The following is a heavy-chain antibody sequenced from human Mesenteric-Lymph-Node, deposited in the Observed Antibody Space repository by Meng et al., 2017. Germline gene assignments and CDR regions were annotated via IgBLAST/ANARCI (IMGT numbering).Heavy chain of an antibody. J-gene: IGHJ4*02. CDR3: ARVGAYCGGDCYHPR. CDR2: IYHSGST. Sequence: QGRLQESGPGLVTPSGTLSLTGSSSGGPISISNWWIWVRQPPGKGLEWIGEIYHSGSTNYNPSLKSRITISVDESKNQFSLRLSSVTAADTAVYYCARVGAYCGGDCYHPRWGQGTLVTVSS. CDR1: GGPISISNW. D-gene: IGHD2-21*02. V-gene: IGHV4-4*02.